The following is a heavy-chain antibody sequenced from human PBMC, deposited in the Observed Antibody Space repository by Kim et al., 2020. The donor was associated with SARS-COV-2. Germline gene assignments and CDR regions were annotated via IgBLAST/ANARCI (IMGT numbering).Heavy chain of an antibody. CDR2: ISSSSSYT. Sequence: GGSLRLSCAASGFTFSDYYMSWIHQAPGKGLEWVSYISSSSSYTNYADSVKGRFTISRDNAKNSLYLQMNSLRAEDTAVYYCARTVYYYDSSGYPDAFDIWGQGTMVTVSS. D-gene: IGHD3-22*01. CDR1: GFTFSDYY. CDR3: ARTVYYYDSSGYPDAFDI. V-gene: IGHV3-11*06. J-gene: IGHJ3*02.